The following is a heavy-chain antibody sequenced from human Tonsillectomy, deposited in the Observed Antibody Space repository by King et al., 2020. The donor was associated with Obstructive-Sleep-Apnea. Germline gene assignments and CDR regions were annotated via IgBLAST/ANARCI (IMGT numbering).Heavy chain of an antibody. J-gene: IGHJ3*02. CDR1: GGSISSGDYY. CDR3: ARDGNWYAFDI. D-gene: IGHD1-1*01. CDR2: IYYSGIT. Sequence: VPLQESGPGLVKPSQTLSLTCTVSGGSISSGDYYWSWIRQPPGKGLEWIGYIYYSGITYYNPSLKSRVTISVDTSKNQFSLKLSCVTAADTAVYYCARDGNWYAFDIGGQGTMVTVSS. V-gene: IGHV4-30-4*01.